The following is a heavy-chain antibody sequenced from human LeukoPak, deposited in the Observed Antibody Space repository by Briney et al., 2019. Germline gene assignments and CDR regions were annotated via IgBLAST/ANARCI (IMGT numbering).Heavy chain of an antibody. CDR3: ARDGHTYYDFWSGFREKDY. J-gene: IGHJ4*02. D-gene: IGHD3-3*01. CDR2: ISYDGSNK. V-gene: IGHV3-30-3*01. CDR1: GFTFSSYA. Sequence: SGGSLRLSCAASGFTFSSYAMHWVRQAPGKGLEWVAVISYDGSNKYYADSVKGRFTISRDNSKNTLYLQMNSLRAEDTAVYYCARDGHTYYDFWSGFREKDYWGQGTLVTVSS.